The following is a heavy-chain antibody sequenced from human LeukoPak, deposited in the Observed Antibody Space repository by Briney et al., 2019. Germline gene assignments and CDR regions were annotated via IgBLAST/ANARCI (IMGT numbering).Heavy chain of an antibody. CDR3: AKDGGLWVSAHWGDS. CDR2: IGSSGGGI. V-gene: IGHV3-23*01. J-gene: IGHJ4*02. Sequence: GSLRLSCAASGFTFSTYTMYWVRHPPGKRLEWVSIIGSSGGGIHYADSVKGRFTISRDNSKNALYLQMNSLRVEDTAVYYCAKDGGLWVSAHWGDSWGRGTLVTVSS. D-gene: IGHD7-27*01. CDR1: GFTFSTYT.